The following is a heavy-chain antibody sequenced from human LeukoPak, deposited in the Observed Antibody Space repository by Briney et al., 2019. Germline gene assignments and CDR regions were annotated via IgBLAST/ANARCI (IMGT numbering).Heavy chain of an antibody. J-gene: IGHJ4*02. CDR2: INRDGSST. Sequence: GGSLRLSCAASGFTFSNYWMHWVRQAPGKGLVWVSRINRDGSSTNYADSVKGRFTISRDNAKNSLYLQMNSLRAEDTAVYYCARALDIVATITPIDYWGQGTLVTVSS. D-gene: IGHD5-12*01. CDR3: ARALDIVATITPIDY. CDR1: GFTFSNYW. V-gene: IGHV3-74*01.